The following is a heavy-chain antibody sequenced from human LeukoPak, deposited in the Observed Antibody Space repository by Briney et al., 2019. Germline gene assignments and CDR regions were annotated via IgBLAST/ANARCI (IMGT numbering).Heavy chain of an antibody. CDR2: INPGGDNT. CDR1: GYTFTNYY. J-gene: IGHJ3*02. V-gene: IGHV1-46*01. Sequence: GASVKVSCKASGYTFTNYYMHWVRQAPGQGLEWMGLINPGGDNTNYAQNFQGRVTMTRDASASTVYMELSSLRSEGTAIYYCARIRDGYNDAYDIWGQGTVVTVPS. D-gene: IGHD5-24*01. CDR3: ARIRDGYNDAYDI.